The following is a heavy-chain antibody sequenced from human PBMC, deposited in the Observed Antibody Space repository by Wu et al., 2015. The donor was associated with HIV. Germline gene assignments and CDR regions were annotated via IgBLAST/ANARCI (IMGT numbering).Heavy chain of an antibody. CDR2: MNPNSGNT. V-gene: IGHV1-8*03. CDR3: ARDLPSSGWYQGCMDV. J-gene: IGHJ6*02. CDR1: GYTFTSYD. Sequence: QVQLVQSGAEVKKPGASVKVSCKASGYTFTSYDINWVRQATGQGLEWMGWMNPNSGNTGYAQKFQGRVTITRNTSISTAYMELSSLRSEDTAVYYCARDLPSSGWYQGCMDVWGQGDHGHRSP. D-gene: IGHD6-19*01.